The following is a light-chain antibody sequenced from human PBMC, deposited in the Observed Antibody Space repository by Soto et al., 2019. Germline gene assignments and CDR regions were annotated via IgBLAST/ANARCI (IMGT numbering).Light chain of an antibody. CDR2: DAS. Sequence: EIVLTQSPATLSLSPRERTTLSCRATQSVSSYLAWYQQKPGQAPRLLIYDASNRATGIPARFSGSGSGTDFTLTISRLEAEDFAVYYCQQRSNWPITCGQGTRLEIK. J-gene: IGKJ5*01. CDR1: QSVSSY. CDR3: QQRSNWPIT. V-gene: IGKV3-11*01.